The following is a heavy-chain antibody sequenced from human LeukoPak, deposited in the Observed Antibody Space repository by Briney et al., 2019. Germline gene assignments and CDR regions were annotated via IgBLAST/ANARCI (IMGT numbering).Heavy chain of an antibody. J-gene: IGHJ4*02. Sequence: LGGSLRLSCVVSGFTFNNYWMSWVRQAPGKGLEWVATMRQDGGEIYYVDSVRGRFTISRDNAKNSLYLQMNSLRAEDTAMYYCARIMDLLGVHFDFWGQGTLVTVSS. D-gene: IGHD2-8*01. CDR3: ARIMDLLGVHFDF. V-gene: IGHV3-7*01. CDR1: GFTFNNYW. CDR2: MRQDGGEI.